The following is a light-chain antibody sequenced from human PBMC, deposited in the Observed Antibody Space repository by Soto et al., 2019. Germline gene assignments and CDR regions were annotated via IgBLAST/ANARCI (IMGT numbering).Light chain of an antibody. CDR3: LQHNDYPYT. V-gene: IGKV1-17*01. J-gene: IGKJ2*01. CDR2: AAS. CDR1: QSISSY. Sequence: DIQMTQSPSSLSASVGDRVTITCRASQSISSYLNWYQQKPGKAPKLLIYAASSLQSGVPSRFSGSRSGTEFILTISSLQPEDFATYYCLQHNDYPYTFGQGTKVDI.